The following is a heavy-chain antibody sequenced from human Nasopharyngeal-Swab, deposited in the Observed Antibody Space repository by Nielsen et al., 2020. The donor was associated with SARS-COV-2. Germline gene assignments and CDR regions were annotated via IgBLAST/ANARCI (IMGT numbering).Heavy chain of an antibody. J-gene: IGHJ4*02. CDR2: ISSGSSYI. CDR3: ARASKMGAAAGLHPFGN. CDR1: GFTFSSYS. V-gene: IGHV3-21*01. D-gene: IGHD6-13*01. Sequence: GESLKISCAASGFTFSSYSMNWVRQAPGKGLEWVSSISSGSSYIYYGDSVKGRFTISRDNAKNSLYLQMNSLRDEDTAVYYCARASKMGAAAGLHPFGNWGQGALVTVSS.